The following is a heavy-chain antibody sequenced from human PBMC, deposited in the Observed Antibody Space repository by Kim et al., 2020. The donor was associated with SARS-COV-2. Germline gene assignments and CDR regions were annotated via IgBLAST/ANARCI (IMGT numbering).Heavy chain of an antibody. V-gene: IGHV3-48*02. Sequence: GRFSISRDNAKNSMYLQMNSLRDEDTAVYYCARDDYYGSSAYYYDDAFDIWGQGTLVTVSS. J-gene: IGHJ3*02. CDR3: ARDDYYGSSAYYYDDAFDI. D-gene: IGHD3-22*01.